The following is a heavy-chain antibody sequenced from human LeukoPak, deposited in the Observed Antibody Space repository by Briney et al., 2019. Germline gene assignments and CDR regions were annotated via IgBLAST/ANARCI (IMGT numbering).Heavy chain of an antibody. Sequence: SETLSLTCTVSGGSINSSSYYWGWIRQPPGEALEWIGSIYHSGCTYYNPSLKSRVTISVDTSKSQFSLKLSSVTAADKAVYYCARSSMFRGVTVDYWGQGSLVTVSS. CDR3: ARSSMFRGVTVDY. CDR1: GGSINSSSYY. D-gene: IGHD3-10*01. J-gene: IGHJ4*02. V-gene: IGHV4-39*01. CDR2: IYHSGCT.